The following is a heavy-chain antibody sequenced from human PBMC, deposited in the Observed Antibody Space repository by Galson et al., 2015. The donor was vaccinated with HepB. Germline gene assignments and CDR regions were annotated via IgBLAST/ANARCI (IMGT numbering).Heavy chain of an antibody. D-gene: IGHD2-2*01. J-gene: IGHJ5*01. V-gene: IGHV1-69*13. CDR1: GGTFSSYA. CDR3: ARVDQVPAASDYQNWFDP. CDR2: IIPIFGIA. Sequence: SVKVSCKASGGTFSSYAISWVRQAPGQGLEWMGGIIPIFGIANYAQKFQGRVTITADESTSTAYMELSSLRSEDTAVYYCARVDQVPAASDYQNWFDPWGQGTLVTVSS.